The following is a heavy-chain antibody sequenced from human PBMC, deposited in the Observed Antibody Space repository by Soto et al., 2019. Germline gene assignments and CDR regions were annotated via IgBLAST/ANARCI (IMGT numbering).Heavy chain of an antibody. CDR3: ARDFYYGSGSYDYYYYGMDV. CDR1: GYTFTGYY. CDR2: INPNSGGT. Sequence: ASVKVSCKASGYTFTGYYMHWVRQAPGQGLEWMGWINPNSGGTNYAQKFQGWVTMTRDTSISTAYMELSRLRSDDTAVYYCARDFYYGSGSYDYYYYGMDVWGQGTXVTVSS. V-gene: IGHV1-2*04. D-gene: IGHD3-10*01. J-gene: IGHJ6*02.